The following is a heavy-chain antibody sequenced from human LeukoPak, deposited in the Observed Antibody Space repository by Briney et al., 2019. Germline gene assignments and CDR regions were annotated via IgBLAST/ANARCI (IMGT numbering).Heavy chain of an antibody. CDR3: ASSVKYYDTWSGYPPFDY. V-gene: IGHV1-69*13. D-gene: IGHD3-3*01. CDR2: IIPMSGTA. J-gene: IGHJ4*02. CDR1: GGTFSSYA. Sequence: SVKVSFKASGGTFSSYAISWVRQAPGQGLEWVGGIIPMSGTANYAQKFQGRVTITADESTSTAYMELSSLRSEDTAIYYCASSVKYYDTWSGYPPFDYWGQGTLVTVSS.